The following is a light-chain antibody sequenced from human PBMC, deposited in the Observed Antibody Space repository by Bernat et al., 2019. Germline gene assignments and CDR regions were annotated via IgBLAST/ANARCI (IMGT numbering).Light chain of an antibody. CDR1: QDINNY. J-gene: IGKJ1*01. CDR3: QQHCSYRRT. CDR2: YAS. V-gene: IGKV1-16*01. Sequence: TITCRASQDINNYLAWYQQKPGKAPSPLIYYASSLEDGVPSRFSGSGSGTDFTLTIRSLQPEDFAIYHCQQHCSYRRTLGQGIKVDIK.